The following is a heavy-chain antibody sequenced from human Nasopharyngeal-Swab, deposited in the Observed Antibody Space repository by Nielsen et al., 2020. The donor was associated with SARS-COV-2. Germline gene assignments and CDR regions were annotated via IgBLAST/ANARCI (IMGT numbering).Heavy chain of an antibody. Sequence: SETLSLTCTVSGGSISSYYWSWIRQPPGKGLEWIGYIYYSGSTNSNPSLKSRVTISVDTSKNQFSLKLSSVTAADTAVYYCARDLVCSGGSCYSNGFDYWGQGTLVTVSS. V-gene: IGHV4-59*13. J-gene: IGHJ4*02. CDR2: IYYSGST. CDR1: GGSISSYY. D-gene: IGHD2-15*01. CDR3: ARDLVCSGGSCYSNGFDY.